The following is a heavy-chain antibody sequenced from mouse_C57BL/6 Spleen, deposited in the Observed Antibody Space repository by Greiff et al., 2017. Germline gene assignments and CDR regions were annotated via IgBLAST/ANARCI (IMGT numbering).Heavy chain of an antibody. CDR2: IYPGSGST. D-gene: IGHD2-4*01. J-gene: IGHJ4*01. CDR1: GYTFTSYW. Sequence: QVQLQQPGAELVKPGASVKISCKASGYTFTSYWITWVKQRPGQGLEWIGDIYPGSGSTNYNEKFKSKATLTVDTSSSTAYMQLSSLTSEDSAVYYCARDDYYYAMDYWGQGTSVTVSS. V-gene: IGHV1-55*01. CDR3: ARDDYYYAMDY.